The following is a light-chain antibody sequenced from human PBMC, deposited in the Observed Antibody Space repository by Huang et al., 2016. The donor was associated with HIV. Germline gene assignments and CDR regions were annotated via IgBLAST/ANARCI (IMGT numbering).Light chain of an antibody. J-gene: IGKJ3*01. CDR2: GAS. CDR3: QQSSSPPPT. CDR1: QSVTKY. V-gene: IGKV1-39*01. Sequence: DIQMTQSPSSLSASVGDRVTITCRATQSVTKYPTWYKQKPGKAPKLLIYGASSLQTGVPSRFSGSGSGTDFTLTISSLQPEDFATYYCQQSSSPPPTFGPGTKVDIK.